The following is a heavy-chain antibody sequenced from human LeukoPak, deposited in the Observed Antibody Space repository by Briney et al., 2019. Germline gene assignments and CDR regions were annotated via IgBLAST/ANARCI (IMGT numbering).Heavy chain of an antibody. Sequence: GGSLRLSCAASGFTFDDYAMHWVRQAPGKGLEWVSLISGDGGSTYYADSVKGRFTISRDNSKNSLYLQMNSPRTEDTALYYCAKGSSGWYAIFNPMTIWGQGTLVTVSS. CDR1: GFTFDDYA. V-gene: IGHV3-43*02. D-gene: IGHD6-19*01. CDR2: ISGDGGST. CDR3: AKGSSGWYAIFNPMTI. J-gene: IGHJ4*02.